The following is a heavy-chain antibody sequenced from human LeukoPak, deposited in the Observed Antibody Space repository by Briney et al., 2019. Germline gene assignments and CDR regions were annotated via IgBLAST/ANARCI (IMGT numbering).Heavy chain of an antibody. J-gene: IGHJ4*02. Sequence: ETLSLTCAVYGGSFSGYYWSWIRQPPGKGLEWIGEINHSGSTNYNPSLKSRVTISVDTSKNQFSLKLSSVTAADTAVYYCARGPLWFGELFHDYWGQGTLVTVSS. CDR3: ARGPLWFGELFHDY. D-gene: IGHD3-10*01. CDR2: INHSGST. V-gene: IGHV4-34*01. CDR1: GGSFSGYY.